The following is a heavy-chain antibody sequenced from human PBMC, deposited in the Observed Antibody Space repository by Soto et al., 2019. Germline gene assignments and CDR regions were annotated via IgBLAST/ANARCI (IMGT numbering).Heavy chain of an antibody. CDR3: AKDQKSGIAAAGGY. CDR1: GFTFSSYS. CDR2: ITASGGGT. J-gene: IGHJ4*02. Sequence: GGSLRLSCAASGFTFSSYSMNWVRQAPGKGLEWVSGITASGGGTYYADSVKGRFTISRDNSKNTLFLQMNSLRVDDTAVYYCAKDQKSGIAAAGGYWGQGTLVTVSS. D-gene: IGHD6-13*01. V-gene: IGHV3-23*01.